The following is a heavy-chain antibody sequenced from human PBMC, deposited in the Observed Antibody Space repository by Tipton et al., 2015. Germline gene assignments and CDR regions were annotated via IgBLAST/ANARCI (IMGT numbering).Heavy chain of an antibody. J-gene: IGHJ4*02. CDR3: ARERDSINRGLDY. CDR1: GGSVSSGSYY. V-gene: IGHV4-61*01. Sequence: TLSLTCIVSGGSVSSGSYYWSWIRQPPGKGLEWIGYIYYSGNTNYNPSLKSQVTISVDTSKNQFSLKLSSVTAADTAVYYCARERDSINRGLDYWGQGTLVTVSS. CDR2: IYYSGNT. D-gene: IGHD3-22*01.